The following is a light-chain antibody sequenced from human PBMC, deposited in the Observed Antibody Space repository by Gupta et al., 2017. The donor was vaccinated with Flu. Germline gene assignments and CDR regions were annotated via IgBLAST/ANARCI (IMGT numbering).Light chain of an antibody. V-gene: IGLV2-14*01. CDR3: SSYTSSSTLEV. Sequence: HSALTQPAAVSGSPGQSNTLSCTGTSSDVGGYNYLPWYQQHPGKAPKLMIYEVSNRPSGVSNRFCGSKSGNTASLTISGLQAEDEADYYCSSYTSSSTLEVFGTGTKVTVL. J-gene: IGLJ1*01. CDR1: SSDVGGYNY. CDR2: EVS.